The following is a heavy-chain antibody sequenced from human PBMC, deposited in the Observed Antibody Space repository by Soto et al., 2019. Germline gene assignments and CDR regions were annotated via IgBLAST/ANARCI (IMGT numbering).Heavy chain of an antibody. D-gene: IGHD6-6*01. V-gene: IGHV4-30-4*08. Sequence: SETLCLTCTVSGGTISSGDYYWSCIRQPPGQGLEWIGYIYYSGSTYYNPPLKSRVTISVDANKTQYSLKLSSVTAADTAGYYWATAYSSWTGELDYLGQGTLVTVPS. CDR2: IYYSGST. J-gene: IGHJ4*02. CDR3: ATAYSSWTGELDY. CDR1: GGTISSGDYY.